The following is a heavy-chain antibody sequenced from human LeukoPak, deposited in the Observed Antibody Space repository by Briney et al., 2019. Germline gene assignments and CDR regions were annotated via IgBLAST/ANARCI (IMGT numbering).Heavy chain of an antibody. CDR1: GGSISSGGYY. Sequence: SETLSLTCTVSGGSISSGGYYWSWIRQHPGKGLEWIGYIYYSGSTYYNPSLKSRVTISVGTSKNQFSLKLSSVTAADTAVYYCARVANYYDSSGYYYGAFDIWGQGTMVTVSS. V-gene: IGHV4-31*03. CDR3: ARVANYYDSSGYYYGAFDI. J-gene: IGHJ3*02. CDR2: IYYSGST. D-gene: IGHD3-22*01.